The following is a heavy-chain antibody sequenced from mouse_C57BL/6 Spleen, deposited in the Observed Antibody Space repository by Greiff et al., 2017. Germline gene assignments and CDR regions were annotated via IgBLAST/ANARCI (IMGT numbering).Heavy chain of an antibody. J-gene: IGHJ2*01. CDR2: ISDGGSYT. CDR3: AKDLGYDGYDY. CDR1: GFTFSSYS. D-gene: IGHD2-3*01. Sequence: EVQRVESGGGLVKPGGSLKLSCAASGFTFSSYSMSWVRQTPGKRLEWVATISDGGSYTYYPDNVKGRFTISRDNAKNNLNLKRSHLKPKNTAMYNGAKDLGYDGYDYWGQGTTLTVSS. V-gene: IGHV5-4*01.